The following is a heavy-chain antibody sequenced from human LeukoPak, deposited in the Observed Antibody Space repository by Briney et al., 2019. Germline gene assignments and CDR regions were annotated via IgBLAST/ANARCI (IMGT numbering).Heavy chain of an antibody. D-gene: IGHD4-17*01. CDR3: AKGAQDYGDSTTDY. V-gene: IGHV3-23*01. J-gene: IGHJ4*02. CDR2: ISGSGGRT. CDR1: AFTFSNYA. Sequence: PGGSLRLSCAASAFTFSNYAMSWFRQAPGRGPEWVSVISGSGGRTYYADSVKGRFTISRDNSKNTLFLQMNSLRVEDTAVYYRAKGAQDYGDSTTDYWGQGTRVTVSS.